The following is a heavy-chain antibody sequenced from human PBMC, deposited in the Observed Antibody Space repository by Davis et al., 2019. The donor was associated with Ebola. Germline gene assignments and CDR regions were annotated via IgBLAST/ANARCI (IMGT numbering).Heavy chain of an antibody. CDR3: ARGYCSSTSCPGAFDY. Sequence: PSETLSLTCTVSGGSISSYYWSWIRQPPGKGLEWIGYVYYSGTTNYNPSLKSRVTISVDTSKNQFSLKLSSVTAADTAVYYCARGYCSSTSCPGAFDYWGQGTLVTVSS. J-gene: IGHJ4*02. D-gene: IGHD2-2*01. V-gene: IGHV4-59*12. CDR1: GGSISSYY. CDR2: VYYSGTT.